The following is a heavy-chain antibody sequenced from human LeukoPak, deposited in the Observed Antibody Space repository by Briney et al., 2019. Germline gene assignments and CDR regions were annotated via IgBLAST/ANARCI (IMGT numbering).Heavy chain of an antibody. D-gene: IGHD2-8*02. CDR3: ARAWSRVDAFDI. CDR1: GGSFSGYY. CDR2: INHSGST. V-gene: IGHV4-34*01. Sequence: SETLSLTCAVYGGSFSGYYWSWIRQPPGKGLEWIGEINHSGSTNYNPSLKSRVTISVDTSKNQFSLKLSSVTAADTAVYYCARAWSRVDAFDIWGQGTMVTVSS. J-gene: IGHJ3*02.